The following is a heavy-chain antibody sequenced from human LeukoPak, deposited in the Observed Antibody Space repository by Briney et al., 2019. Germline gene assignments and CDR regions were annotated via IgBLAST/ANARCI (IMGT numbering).Heavy chain of an antibody. J-gene: IGHJ4*02. D-gene: IGHD6-19*01. CDR1: GGSIRSYH. Sequence: KASETLSLTCTVSGGSIRSYHWSWIRQPPGKGLEWIGYVYDSGSTNYNPSLESRVTISEDTSKNQFSLRLSSVTAADTAVYYCASGVAGTGDYWGQGTLVTVSS. CDR3: ASGVAGTGDY. V-gene: IGHV4-59*12. CDR2: VYDSGST.